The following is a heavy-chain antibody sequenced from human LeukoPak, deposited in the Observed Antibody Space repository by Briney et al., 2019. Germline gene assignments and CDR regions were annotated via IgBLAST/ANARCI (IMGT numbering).Heavy chain of an antibody. J-gene: IGHJ4*02. CDR1: GFTFSSYE. D-gene: IGHD3-3*01. CDR3: ARGGSRWFLYYFDY. CDR2: ISSSVSTI. Sequence: GGSLRLSCAASGFTFSSYEMNWVRQAPGKGLEWISYISSSVSTIYYADSVKGRFTISRDNAKNSLFLQMNSLRAEETAIYYGARGGSRWFLYYFDYWGQGTLVTVSS. V-gene: IGHV3-48*03.